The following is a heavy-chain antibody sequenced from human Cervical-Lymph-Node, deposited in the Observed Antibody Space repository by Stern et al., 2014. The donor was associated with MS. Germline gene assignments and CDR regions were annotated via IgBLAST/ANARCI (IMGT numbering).Heavy chain of an antibody. CDR2: TRSSGSDR. CDR3: ARDRIAVDGNWFDT. V-gene: IGHV3-11*01. CDR1: GFSFNDFS. Sequence: QVQLVQSGGGLVKPGGSLRLSCAASGFSFNDFSMNWIRQAPGKGLEWVSYTRSSGSDRLYADSVKGRFTVSRDGAKNSVYLQMNSLRAEDTAIYYCARDRIAVDGNWFDTWGQGTLVSVSS. J-gene: IGHJ5*02. D-gene: IGHD6-19*01.